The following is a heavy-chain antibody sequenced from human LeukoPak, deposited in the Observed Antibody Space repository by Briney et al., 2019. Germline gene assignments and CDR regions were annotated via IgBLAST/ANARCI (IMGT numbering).Heavy chain of an antibody. CDR2: IYHSGST. D-gene: IGHD2-15*01. J-gene: IGHJ6*02. CDR3: ARDFLGYCSGGSCYLDYYYGMDV. Sequence: GSLRLSCAASGFTFSSYWMNWVRQPPGKGLEWIGEIYHSGSTNYNPSLKSRVTISVDESKNQFSLKLSSVTAADTAVYYCARDFLGYCSGGSCYLDYYYGMDVWGQGTTVTVSS. CDR1: GFTFSSYW. V-gene: IGHV4-4*02.